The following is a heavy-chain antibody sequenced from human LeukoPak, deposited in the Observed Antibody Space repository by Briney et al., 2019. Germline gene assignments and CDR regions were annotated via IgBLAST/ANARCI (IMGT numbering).Heavy chain of an antibody. J-gene: IGHJ5*02. CDR1: GFTFSSYS. Sequence: GGSLRLSCAASGFTFSSYSMNWVRQAPGKGLEWVSYISSSSSTIYYADSVKGRFTISRDNAKNTLNLQMNSLRAEDTAVYYCARDLGQYYDTSDNWFDPWRQETLVTVSS. D-gene: IGHD3-22*01. CDR2: ISSSSSTI. V-gene: IGHV3-48*04. CDR3: ARDLGQYYDTSDNWFDP.